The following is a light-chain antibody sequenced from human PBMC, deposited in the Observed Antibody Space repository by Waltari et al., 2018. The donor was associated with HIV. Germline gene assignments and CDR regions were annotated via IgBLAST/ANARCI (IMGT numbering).Light chain of an antibody. CDR3: SFYGGSNIVV. Sequence: QSALTQPPSASGSPGQSVTISCTGASSALGVYNSVSWYQQRPGKAPKVIISEVSKRSSGVPNRFSGSTSGNTAALTVSGLQADDEAEYFCSFYGGSNIVVFGGGTKLTVL. CDR1: SSALGVYNS. J-gene: IGLJ2*01. V-gene: IGLV2-8*01. CDR2: EVS.